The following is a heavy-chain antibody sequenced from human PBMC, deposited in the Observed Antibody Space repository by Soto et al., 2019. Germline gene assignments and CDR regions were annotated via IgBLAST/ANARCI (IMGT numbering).Heavy chain of an antibody. V-gene: IGHV4-31*03. CDR2: IYYSGST. Sequence: SETLSLTCTVSGGSISSGGYYWSWIRQHPGKGLEWIGYIYYSGSTYYNPSLKSRVTISVDTSKNQFSLKLSSVTAADTAVYYCARDFRSGFGVALPGYWGQGTLVTVSS. CDR3: ARDFRSGFGVALPGY. J-gene: IGHJ4*02. D-gene: IGHD3-3*01. CDR1: GGSISSGGYY.